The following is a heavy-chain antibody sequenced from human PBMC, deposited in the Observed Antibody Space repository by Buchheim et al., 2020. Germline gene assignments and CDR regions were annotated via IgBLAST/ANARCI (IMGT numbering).Heavy chain of an antibody. V-gene: IGHV3-33*01. CDR2: TWYDGTNK. J-gene: IGHJ4*02. D-gene: IGHD1-26*01. CDR1: GFNFSNYG. CDR3: ARENREQSLGLFY. Sequence: QVQLVESGGGVVQPGRSLRLSCAASGFNFSNYGMHWVRQAPGKGLEWVAITWYDGTNKNYADSVKGRFTISRDNSKKTLYLQMNSLRAEDTAVYYCARENREQSLGLFYWGQGTL.